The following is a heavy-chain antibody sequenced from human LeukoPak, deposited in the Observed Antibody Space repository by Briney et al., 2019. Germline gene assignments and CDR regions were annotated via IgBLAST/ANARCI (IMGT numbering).Heavy chain of an antibody. J-gene: IGHJ4*02. D-gene: IGHD4-17*01. CDR1: GFTFSSYA. CDR3: AGDRGSDGDLNFDY. Sequence: GGSLRLSCAASGFTFSSYAMHWVRQAPGKGLEWVAVISYDGSNKYYADSVKGRFTISRDNSKNTLYLQMNSLRAEDTAVYYCAGDRGSDGDLNFDYWGQGTLVTVSS. V-gene: IGHV3-30*04. CDR2: ISYDGSNK.